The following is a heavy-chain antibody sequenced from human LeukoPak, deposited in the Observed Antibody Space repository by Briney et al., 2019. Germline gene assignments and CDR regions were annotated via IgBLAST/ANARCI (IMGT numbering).Heavy chain of an antibody. Sequence: GGSLRLSCAACGFTFSSYEMNWVRQAPGKGLEWVSYISSSGGTIYYADSVKGRFTISRDNAKNSLYLQMNSLRAEDTAVYYCARALRGARGVNFPYYYYGMDVWGQGTTVTVSS. CDR1: GFTFSSYE. CDR3: ARALRGARGVNFPYYYYGMDV. J-gene: IGHJ6*02. CDR2: ISSSGGTI. D-gene: IGHD3-10*01. V-gene: IGHV3-48*03.